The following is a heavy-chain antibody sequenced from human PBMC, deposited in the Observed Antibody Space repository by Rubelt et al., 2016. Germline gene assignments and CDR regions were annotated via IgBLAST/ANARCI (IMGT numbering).Heavy chain of an antibody. V-gene: IGHV1-69*01. CDR2: IIPIFGTA. CDR3: ARDGGCSGGSCYYHFQH. Sequence: QVQLVQSGAEVKKPGASVKVSCKASGYTFTSYAISWVRQAPGQGLEWMGGIIPIFGTANYAQKFQGRVTITADESTSTAYMELSSLRSEDTAVYYCARDGGCSGGSCYYHFQHWGQGTLVTVSS. J-gene: IGHJ1*01. CDR1: GYTFTSYA. D-gene: IGHD2-15*01.